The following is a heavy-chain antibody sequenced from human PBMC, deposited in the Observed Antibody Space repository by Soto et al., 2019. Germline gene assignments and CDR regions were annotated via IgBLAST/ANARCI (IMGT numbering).Heavy chain of an antibody. D-gene: IGHD1-26*01. V-gene: IGHV3-30*18. CDR2: MSYDGSNT. CDR1: GFNFSTYA. CDR3: AKRKRGAPVSYFDF. J-gene: IGHJ4*02. Sequence: LRLSCAASGFNFSTYAMDWVRQAPGKGLEWVAVMSYDGSNTYYADSVKGRFTISRDNSKNTLYLQMNSLRPADTGVYYCAKRKRGAPVSYFDFWGQGXLVTVSS.